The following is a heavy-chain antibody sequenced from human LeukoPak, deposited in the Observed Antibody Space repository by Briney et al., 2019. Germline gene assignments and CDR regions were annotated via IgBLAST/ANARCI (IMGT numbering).Heavy chain of an antibody. CDR3: AREELRYFDWLLSPGFNY. CDR1: GFTFSSYW. J-gene: IGHJ4*02. D-gene: IGHD3-9*01. CDR2: IKQDGSEK. V-gene: IGHV3-7*01. Sequence: GGSLRLSCAASGFTFSSYWMSWVRQAPGKGLEWVANIKQDGSEKYYVDSVKGRFTISRDNAKNSLYLQMNSLRAEDTAVYYCAREELRYFDWLLSPGFNYWGQGTLVTVSS.